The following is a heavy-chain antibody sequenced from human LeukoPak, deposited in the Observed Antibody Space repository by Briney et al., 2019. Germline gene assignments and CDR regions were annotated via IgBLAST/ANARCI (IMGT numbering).Heavy chain of an antibody. J-gene: IGHJ4*02. Sequence: PGGSLRLSCAASGFTFSSYAMSWVRQAPGKGLEWVSAISGSGGSTYYADSVKGRFTISRDNSKNTLYLQMNSLRAEDTAVYYCARLPTTVVTVNNYFDYWGQGTLVTVSS. CDR3: ARLPTTVVTVNNYFDY. D-gene: IGHD4-23*01. CDR2: ISGSGGST. V-gene: IGHV3-23*01. CDR1: GFTFSSYA.